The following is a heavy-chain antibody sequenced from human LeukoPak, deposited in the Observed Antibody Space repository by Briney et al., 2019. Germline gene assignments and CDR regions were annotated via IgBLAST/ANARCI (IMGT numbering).Heavy chain of an antibody. CDR2: IYYSGST. CDR3: ARGEDGDYYFQH. J-gene: IGHJ1*01. CDR1: GGSISSYY. D-gene: IGHD4-17*01. Sequence: SETLSLTCTVSGGSISSYYWSWIRQPPGKGLEWIGYIYYSGSTNYNPSLKSRVTISVDTSKSQFSLKLSSVTASDTAVYYCARGEDGDYYFQHWGQGTLVTVSS. V-gene: IGHV4-59*08.